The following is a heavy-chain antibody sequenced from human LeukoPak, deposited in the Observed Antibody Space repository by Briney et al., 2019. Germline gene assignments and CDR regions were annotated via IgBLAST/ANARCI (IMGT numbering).Heavy chain of an antibody. D-gene: IGHD3-22*01. CDR1: GYSFTSYW. CDR2: IYPGDSDT. V-gene: IGHV5-51*01. Sequence: GESLKISCKGSGYSFTSYWIGWVRQVPGKGLEWMGIIYPGDSDTRYSPSFQGQVTISADKSISTAYLQWSSLKASDTAMYYCARAVYYDSSGSNFDYWGQGTLVTVSS. J-gene: IGHJ4*02. CDR3: ARAVYYDSSGSNFDY.